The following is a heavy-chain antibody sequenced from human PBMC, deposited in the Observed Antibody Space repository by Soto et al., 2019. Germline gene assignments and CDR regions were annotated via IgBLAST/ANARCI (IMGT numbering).Heavy chain of an antibody. CDR3: AKYVSGPNDAFDI. D-gene: IGHD3-10*01. J-gene: IGHJ3*02. CDR1: AFTFSNYA. CDR2: ISNSGGST. Sequence: GGSLRLSCAASAFTFSNYAMTWARQAPEKGLEWVSTISNSGGSTYYAHSVKGRFTISRDNSKNTLYLQMNSLRAEDTAVYYCAKYVSGPNDAFDIWGQGTMVTVSS. V-gene: IGHV3-23*01.